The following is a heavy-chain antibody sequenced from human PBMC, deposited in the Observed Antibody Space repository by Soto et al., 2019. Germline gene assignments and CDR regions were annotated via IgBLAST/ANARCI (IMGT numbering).Heavy chain of an antibody. J-gene: IGHJ6*02. V-gene: IGHV1-58*01. CDR3: AADPYYYGSGPSNYYYGMDV. Sequence: SVKVSCKASGFTFTSSAVQWVRQARGQRLEWIGWIVVGSGNTNYAQKFQERVTITRDMSTSTAYMELSSLRSEDTAVYYCAADPYYYGSGPSNYYYGMDVWGQGTTVTVS. CDR2: IVVGSGNT. CDR1: GFTFTSSA. D-gene: IGHD3-10*01.